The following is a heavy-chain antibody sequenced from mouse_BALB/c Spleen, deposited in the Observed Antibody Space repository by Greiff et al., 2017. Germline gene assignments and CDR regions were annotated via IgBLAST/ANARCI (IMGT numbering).Heavy chain of an antibody. CDR1: GFTFSNYW. Sequence: EVQGVESGGGLVQPGGSMKLSCVASGFTFSNYWMNWVRQSPEKGLEWVAEIRLKSNNYATHYAESVKGRFTISRDDSKSSVYLQMNNLRAEDTGIYYCTRRWFDYWGQGTTLTVSS. V-gene: IGHV6-6*02. J-gene: IGHJ2*01. D-gene: IGHD1-1*02. CDR2: IRLKSNNYAT. CDR3: TRRWFDY.